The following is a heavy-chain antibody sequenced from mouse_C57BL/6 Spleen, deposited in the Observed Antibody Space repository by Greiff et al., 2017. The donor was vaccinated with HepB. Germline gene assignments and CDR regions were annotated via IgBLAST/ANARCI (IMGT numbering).Heavy chain of an antibody. CDR3: ATGVYGNPFAY. CDR1: GYTFTSYT. Sequence: VQLQQSGAELARPGASVKMSCKASGYTFTSYTMHWVKHRPGQGLEWIGYINPSSGYNKYNQKFKDKATLTADKSSSTAYMQLSSLTSEDSAVYYCATGVYGNPFAYWGQGTLVTVSA. D-gene: IGHD2-1*01. CDR2: INPSSGYN. J-gene: IGHJ3*01. V-gene: IGHV1-4*01.